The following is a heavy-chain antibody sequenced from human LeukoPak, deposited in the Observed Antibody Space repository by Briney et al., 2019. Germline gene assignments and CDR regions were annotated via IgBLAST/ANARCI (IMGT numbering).Heavy chain of an antibody. CDR2: IYTSGTP. V-gene: IGHV4-4*07. Sequence: SETLSLTCTVSGGSFSSYYWSWIRQPAGKGLEWLGHIYTSGTPNYNPSLKSPVTISIDPSKNQFSLKLSSVTAADTAIYYCARDAKYYFGSRTYFFFEYWGQGTLLTVSS. CDR3: ARDAKYYFGSRTYFFFEY. D-gene: IGHD3-10*01. CDR1: GGSFSSYY. J-gene: IGHJ4*02.